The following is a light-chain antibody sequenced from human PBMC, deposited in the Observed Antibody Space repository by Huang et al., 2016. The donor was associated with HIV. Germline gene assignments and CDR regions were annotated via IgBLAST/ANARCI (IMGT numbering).Light chain of an antibody. J-gene: IGKJ2*01. CDR1: QSISTW. V-gene: IGKV1-5*03. CDR3: QQYNNYHT. Sequence: DIQMIQSPSTLSASVGDRVTITCRASQSISTWLAWFQQKPGKAPKPLLYKASILESGVPSRFSGSGSGTEFTLTISSLQPDDSATYYCQQYNNYHTFGQGTKLEIK. CDR2: KAS.